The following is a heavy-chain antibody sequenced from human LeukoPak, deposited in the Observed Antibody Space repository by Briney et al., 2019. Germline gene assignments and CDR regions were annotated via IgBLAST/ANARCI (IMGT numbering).Heavy chain of an antibody. CDR1: GFTFSSYW. J-gene: IGHJ4*02. V-gene: IGHV3-7*01. CDR3: ASISGSTSWQIDY. D-gene: IGHD2-2*01. CDR2: IKQDGTEK. Sequence: GGSLRLSCAASGFTFSSYWMSWVRQAPGKGLEWVANIKQDGTEKYYVDSVKGRFTISRDNAKNSLYLQMNSLRAEDTAVYYCASISGSTSWQIDYWGQGTLVTVSS.